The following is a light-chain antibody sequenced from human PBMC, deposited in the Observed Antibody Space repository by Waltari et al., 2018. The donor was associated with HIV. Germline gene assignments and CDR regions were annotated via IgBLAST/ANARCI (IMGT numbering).Light chain of an antibody. CDR1: SSNIGSNT. CDR2: GDD. J-gene: IGLJ2*01. CDR3: GVWDDSLSGQAV. Sequence: QSVLTQPASVSGTPGQRVTISCSGSSSNIGSNTVSWYQQLPGAAPKLFLFGDDLRPSGGPDRFSGSKSGTSASLAISGLQFEDEAVYSCGVWDDSLSGQAVFGGGTMLTVL. V-gene: IGLV1-44*01.